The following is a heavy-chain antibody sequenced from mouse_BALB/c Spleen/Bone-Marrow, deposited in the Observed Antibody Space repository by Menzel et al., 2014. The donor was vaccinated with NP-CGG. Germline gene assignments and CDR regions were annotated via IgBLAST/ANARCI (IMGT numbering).Heavy chain of an antibody. V-gene: IGHV1S81*02. D-gene: IGHD2-2*01. Sequence: QVQLQQSGAELVKPGASVKLSCKASGYTFTSYWMHWVKQRPGQGLEWIGEIDPSTGRTDYNKKFKSQATLTVDKSSSTAYMHLSSLTSEDSAVYYCARINGCDYWGQGTTLTVSS. J-gene: IGHJ2*01. CDR3: ARINGCDY. CDR1: GYTFTSYW. CDR2: IDPSTGRT.